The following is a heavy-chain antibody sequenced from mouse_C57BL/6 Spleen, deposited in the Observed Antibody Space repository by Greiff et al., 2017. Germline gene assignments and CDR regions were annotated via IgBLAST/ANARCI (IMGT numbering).Heavy chain of an antibody. V-gene: IGHV1-64*01. CDR2: IHPNSGST. CDR3: APYVDDAWFAY. D-gene: IGHD2-2*01. J-gene: IGHJ3*01. Sequence: QVQLQQPGAELVKPGASVKLSCKASGYTFTSYWMHWVKQRPGQGLEWIGMIHPNSGSTNYNEKFKSKATLTVDKSSSTAYMQLSSLTSEDSAVYYCAPYVDDAWFAYWGQGTLVTVSA. CDR1: GYTFTSYW.